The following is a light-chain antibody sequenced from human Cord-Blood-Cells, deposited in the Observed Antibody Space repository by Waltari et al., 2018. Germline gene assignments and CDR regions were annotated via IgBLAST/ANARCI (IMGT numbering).Light chain of an antibody. CDR1: SSDVGCYYL. V-gene: IGLV2-23*01. J-gene: IGLJ2*01. CDR2: EGS. CDR3: CSYAGSSTYVV. Sequence: QSALTQPASVSGSPGQSITISCPGPSSDVGCYYLVSWYQQHPGKAPKLMIYEGSKRPSGVSNRFSGSKSGNTASLTISGLQAEDEADYYCCSYAGSSTYVVFGGGTKLTVL.